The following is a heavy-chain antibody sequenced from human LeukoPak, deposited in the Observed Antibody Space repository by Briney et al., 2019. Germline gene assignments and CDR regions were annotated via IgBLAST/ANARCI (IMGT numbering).Heavy chain of an antibody. V-gene: IGHV3-23*01. D-gene: IGHD4-17*01. Sequence: GGSLRLSCVTSGLTFDYHAMTWVRQAPGKGLEWVAGITASGGSTYYAESVKGRFTISRDNSESKLYLQMDNLRVDDTAVYYCASRPPSEAYYGVLDYWGQGTLVTVSS. CDR2: ITASGGST. J-gene: IGHJ4*02. CDR3: ASRPPSEAYYGVLDY. CDR1: GLTFDYHA.